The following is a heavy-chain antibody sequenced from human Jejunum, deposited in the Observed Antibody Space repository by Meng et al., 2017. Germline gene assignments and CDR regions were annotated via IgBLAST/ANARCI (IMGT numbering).Heavy chain of an antibody. J-gene: IGHJ4*02. CDR1: GFTFTTYS. CDR2: ISNTGGST. Sequence: GESLKISCAASGFTFTTYSMTWVRQAPGKGLEWVASISNTGGSTYLADSVKGRFTMSRDNSKNMVYLQMESLKAEDTAVYYCAKDRGLAMADHWGQGTLVTVSS. V-gene: IGHV3-23*01. D-gene: IGHD3-10*01. CDR3: AKDRGLAMADH.